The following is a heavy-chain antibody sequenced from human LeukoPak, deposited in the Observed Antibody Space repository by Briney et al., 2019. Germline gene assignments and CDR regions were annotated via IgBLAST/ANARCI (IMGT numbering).Heavy chain of an antibody. CDR1: GGSISNYY. V-gene: IGHV4-39*01. J-gene: IGHJ4*02. CDR3: ARRPTPYDPIDY. D-gene: IGHD2-8*01. CDR2: IYYSGST. Sequence: SETLSLTCTVSGGSISNYYWGWIRQAPGKGLEWIGSIYYSGSTYYNPSLKSRVTISVDTSKNQFSLKLSSVTAADTAVYYCARRPTPYDPIDYWGQGTLVTVPS.